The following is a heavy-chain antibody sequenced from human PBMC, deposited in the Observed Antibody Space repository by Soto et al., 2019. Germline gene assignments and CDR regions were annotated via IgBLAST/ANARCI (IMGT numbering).Heavy chain of an antibody. D-gene: IGHD6-13*01. CDR1: GGSISSGDYY. J-gene: IGHJ5*02. V-gene: IGHV4-30-4*01. CDR2: IYYSGST. CDR3: ARACSSLRGGWFDP. Sequence: QVQLQESGPGLVTPSQTLSLTCTVSGGSISSGDYYWRWIRQPPGKGLEWIGYIYYSGSTYYNPSLKSRVTISVDTSKNQCSRKLSSVIAADTAVYYWARACSSLRGGWFDPWGQGTLVTVSS.